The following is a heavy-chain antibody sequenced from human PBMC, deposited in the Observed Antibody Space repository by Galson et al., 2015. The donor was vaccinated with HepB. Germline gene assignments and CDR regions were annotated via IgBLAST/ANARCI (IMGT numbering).Heavy chain of an antibody. CDR2: VYHTGGT. D-gene: IGHD5-24*01. CDR1: GGYITTNTW. J-gene: IGHJ5*02. CDR3: AKLTRDGGSSYFWFDP. Sequence: TLSLTCTVSGGYITTNTWWTWVRQPPGKGLEWIGEVYHTGGTNYNTSLKSRVTILVDESKKQFSLKLNSVTAADTAVYYCAKLTRDGGSSYFWFDPWGQGTLVTVSS. V-gene: IGHV4-4*02.